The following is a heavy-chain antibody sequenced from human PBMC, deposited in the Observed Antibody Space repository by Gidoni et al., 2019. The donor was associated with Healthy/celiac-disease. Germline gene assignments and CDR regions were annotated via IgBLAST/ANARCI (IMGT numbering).Heavy chain of an antibody. D-gene: IGHD3-10*01. V-gene: IGHV3-48*03. Sequence: EVQLVESGGGLVQPGGSLRLSCAASGFTFSSYEMNWVRQATGKGLEWVSYISSRGSTIYYADSVKGRFTISRDNAKNSLYLQMNSLRAEDTAVYYCARLRGYYYGSGSYYQYYYGMDVWGQGTTVTVSS. CDR1: GFTFSSYE. CDR3: ARLRGYYYGSGSYYQYYYGMDV. J-gene: IGHJ6*02. CDR2: ISSRGSTI.